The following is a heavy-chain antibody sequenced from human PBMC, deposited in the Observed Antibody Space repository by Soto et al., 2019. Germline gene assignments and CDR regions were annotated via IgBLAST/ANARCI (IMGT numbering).Heavy chain of an antibody. CDR2: ISGSGGST. J-gene: IGHJ4*02. V-gene: IGHV3-23*01. D-gene: IGHD2-15*01. CDR3: AKDSAEKVKRTCSGGSCYSGYFDY. CDR1: GFTFSSYA. Sequence: GGSLRLSCAASGFTFSSYAMSWVRQAPGKGLEWVSAISGSGGSTYYADSVKGRFTISRDNSKNTLYLQMNSLRAEDTAVYYCAKDSAEKVKRTCSGGSCYSGYFDYWGQGTLVTVSS.